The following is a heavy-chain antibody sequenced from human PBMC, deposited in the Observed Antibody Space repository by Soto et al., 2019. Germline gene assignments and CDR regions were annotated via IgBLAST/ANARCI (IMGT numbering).Heavy chain of an antibody. CDR1: GFIFSNYP. CDR2: IRGSGDGT. CDR3: AKGTPPYCTGGKCYCTDDY. J-gene: IGHJ4*02. Sequence: EVQLLESGGGLVQPGGSLRLSCAASGFIFSNYPMSWVRQAPGKGLEWLSAIRGSGDGTYYGDSVKGRFPASRDNPKNTMYFQLNSLRAEDTAVYFCAKGTPPYCTGGKCYCTDDYWGQGTLVTVSS. V-gene: IGHV3-23*01. D-gene: IGHD2-8*02.